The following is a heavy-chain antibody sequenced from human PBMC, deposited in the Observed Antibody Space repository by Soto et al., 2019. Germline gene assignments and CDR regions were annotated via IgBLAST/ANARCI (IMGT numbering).Heavy chain of an antibody. V-gene: IGHV3-30*18. Sequence: QVQLVESGGGVVQPGRSLRLSCAASGFTFSSYGMHWVRQAPGKGLEWVAVISYDGSNKYYADSVKGRFTISRDNSKNTLYLQMNSLRAEDTAVYYRAKGLAVAGDYWGQGTLVTVSS. CDR2: ISYDGSNK. J-gene: IGHJ4*02. CDR3: AKGLAVAGDY. D-gene: IGHD6-19*01. CDR1: GFTFSSYG.